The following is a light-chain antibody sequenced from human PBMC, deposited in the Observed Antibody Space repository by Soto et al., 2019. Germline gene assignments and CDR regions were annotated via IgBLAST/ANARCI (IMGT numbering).Light chain of an antibody. CDR2: DAS. Sequence: DIQMTQSPSTLSASVGDRVTITCRASQSIGTWLTWYQQKPGKAPNLLIYDASSLESGAPSRFSGSGSGTEFTLTISSLQPDDSATYYCQQYKSHSWTFGQGTKVEIK. V-gene: IGKV1-5*01. CDR1: QSIGTW. J-gene: IGKJ1*01. CDR3: QQYKSHSWT.